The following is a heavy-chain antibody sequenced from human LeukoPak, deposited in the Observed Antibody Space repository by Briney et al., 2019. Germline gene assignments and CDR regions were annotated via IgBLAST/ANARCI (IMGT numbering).Heavy chain of an antibody. CDR3: AREDNDYHYMFDS. CDR1: GYPFNGYY. Sequence: ASVKVSCKASGYPFNGYYIHWVRQAPGQGLEWMGWINPNTGGAKFALKFQARVSMTRDTSINTVFLGLSTLTSDDTAIYYCAREDNDYHYMFDSWGQGTPVTVSS. J-gene: IGHJ4*02. V-gene: IGHV1-2*02. D-gene: IGHD5-12*01. CDR2: INPNTGGA.